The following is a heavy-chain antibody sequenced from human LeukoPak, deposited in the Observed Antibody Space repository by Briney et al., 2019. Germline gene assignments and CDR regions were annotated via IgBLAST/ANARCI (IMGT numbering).Heavy chain of an antibody. CDR2: IYYSGST. V-gene: IGHV4-59*08. CDR3: ARLGYDFWSGYSPFDY. CDR1: GGSISSYY. D-gene: IGHD3-3*01. Sequence: SETLSLTCTVSGGSISSYYWSWIRQPPGKGLEWIGYIYYSGSTNYNPSLKSRVTISVDTSKNQFSLKLSSVTAADTAVYYCARLGYDFWSGYSPFDYWGQGTLVTVSS. J-gene: IGHJ4*02.